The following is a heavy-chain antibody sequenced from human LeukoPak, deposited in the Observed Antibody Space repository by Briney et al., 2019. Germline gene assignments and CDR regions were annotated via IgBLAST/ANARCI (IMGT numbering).Heavy chain of an antibody. J-gene: IGHJ4*02. Sequence: PSETLSLTCTVSGGSISDSRTWGWVRQPPGKGLEWIANIHDDGRTASNPSLKSRVTISLDTSKNQFSLKVRYVTAAGTAFYFCARVLAAAGLDFWGQGTLVTVSS. CDR2: IHDDGRT. CDR3: ARVLAAAGLDF. V-gene: IGHV4-39*07. CDR1: GGSISDSRT. D-gene: IGHD6-19*01.